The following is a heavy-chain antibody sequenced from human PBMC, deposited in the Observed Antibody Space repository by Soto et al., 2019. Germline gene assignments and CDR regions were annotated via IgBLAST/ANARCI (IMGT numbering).Heavy chain of an antibody. V-gene: IGHV4-38-2*02. Sequence: SETLSLTCAVSGYSISSGYYWGWIRQPPGKGLEWIGSIYHSGSTYYNPSLKSRVTISVDTSKNQFSLKLSSVTAADTAVYYCARERAARPNYYYGMDVWGQGTTVTVSS. CDR2: IYHSGST. D-gene: IGHD6-6*01. CDR1: GYSISSGYY. J-gene: IGHJ6*02. CDR3: ARERAARPNYYYGMDV.